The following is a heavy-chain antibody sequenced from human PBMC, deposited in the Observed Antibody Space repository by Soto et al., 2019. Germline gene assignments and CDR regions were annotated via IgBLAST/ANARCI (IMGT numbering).Heavy chain of an antibody. D-gene: IGHD6-6*01. Sequence: PGDSLRLSCHGSGDSFASYWIGWVRQLPGKDLEWMGIIYPGDSDTRYSLSFQGQVTISADKSLRTAYLQWTSLKASDTALYYCARTRSFTLGFYCDGMDVWGQGTTVTVSS. CDR3: ARTRSFTLGFYCDGMDV. CDR2: IYPGDSDT. CDR1: GDSFASYW. J-gene: IGHJ6*02. V-gene: IGHV5-51*01.